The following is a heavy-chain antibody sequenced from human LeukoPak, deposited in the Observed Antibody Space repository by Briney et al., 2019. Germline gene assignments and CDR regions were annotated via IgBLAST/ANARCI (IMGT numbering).Heavy chain of an antibody. V-gene: IGHV3-15*01. CDR2: FIGKSDGGTT. D-gene: IGHD6-13*01. CDR3: IADSAAAGLDAFDI. J-gene: IGHJ3*02. Sequence: PGGSLRLSCAPSGFSFRSAWMNWVRQAPGKGLEWVGRFIGKSDGGTTDYAAPVKGRFTISGDDSKNTLYLQMNSLKTEDTALYYCIADSAAAGLDAFDIWGQGTMVTVSP. CDR1: GFSFRSAW.